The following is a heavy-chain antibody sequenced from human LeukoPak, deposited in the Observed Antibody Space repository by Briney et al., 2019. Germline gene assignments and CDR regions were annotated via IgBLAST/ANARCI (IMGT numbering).Heavy chain of an antibody. CDR1: GFTFSSIA. D-gene: IGHD3-9*01. CDR3: AKAEGYDILTGLDY. Sequence: PGGSLRLSCAASGFTFSSIAMSWVRQAPDKGLEWVSTISGSGGGTYYADSVKGRFTISRDDSKNTLYLQMNSLRADDTAVYYCAKAEGYDILTGLDYWGQGTLVTVSS. CDR2: ISGSGGGT. J-gene: IGHJ4*02. V-gene: IGHV3-23*01.